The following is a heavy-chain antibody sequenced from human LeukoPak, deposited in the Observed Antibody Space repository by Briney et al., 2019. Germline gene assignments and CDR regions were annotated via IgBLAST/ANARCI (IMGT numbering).Heavy chain of an antibody. V-gene: IGHV3-33*01. J-gene: IGHJ4*02. CDR3: ARDFTGTEYFDY. Sequence: GGSLRLSCAASGFTFSSYGMHWVRQAPGKGLEWVAVIWYDGSNKYYADSVKGRFTISRGNSKDTLYLQMNSLRAEDTAVYYCARDFTGTEYFDYWGQGTLVTVSS. CDR1: GFTFSSYG. CDR2: IWYDGSNK. D-gene: IGHD1-1*01.